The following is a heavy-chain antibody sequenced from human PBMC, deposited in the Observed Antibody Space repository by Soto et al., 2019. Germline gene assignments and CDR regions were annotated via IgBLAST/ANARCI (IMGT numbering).Heavy chain of an antibody. V-gene: IGHV3-15*07. CDR2: IKSKTDGGTT. CDR3: TTDKRVDPYPPS. D-gene: IGHD2-15*01. CDR1: GFTFSNAW. J-gene: IGHJ5*02. Sequence: GGSLRLSCAASGFTFSNAWMNWVRQAPGKGLEWVGRIKSKTDGGTTDYAAPRKGRFTISRDDAKNTLYLQMNSLKTEVTAVYYCTTDKRVDPYPPSWGQGTLVTVSS.